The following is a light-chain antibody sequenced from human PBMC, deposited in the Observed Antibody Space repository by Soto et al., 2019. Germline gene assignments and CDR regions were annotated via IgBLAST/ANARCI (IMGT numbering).Light chain of an antibody. CDR1: SSNIGAGFD. J-gene: IGLJ2*01. CDR2: GNT. CDR3: QSYDSSLSGWV. Sequence: QSVLTQPPSVSGAPGQRVTISCTGSSSNIGAGFDVHWYQQVPGTAPKPLIYGNTNRPAGVPDRFSGSKSGTSVSLAITGLQAEDEADYYCQSYDSSLSGWVFGGGTKLTVL. V-gene: IGLV1-40*01.